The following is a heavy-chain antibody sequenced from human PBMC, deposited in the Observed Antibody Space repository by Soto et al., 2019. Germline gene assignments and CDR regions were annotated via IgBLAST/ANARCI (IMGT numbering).Heavy chain of an antibody. CDR3: ARDPRVVRGVIHYYYCYMDV. V-gene: IGHV4-59*01. Sequence: PSETLSLTCTVSGGSISSYYWSWIRQPPGKGLEWIGYIYYSGSTNYNPSLMSRVTLSVDTSKTHFSLKLSSVTAADTAVYYCARDPRVVRGVIHYYYCYMDVWGKGTTVTVSS. CDR1: GGSISSYY. CDR2: IYYSGST. D-gene: IGHD3-10*01. J-gene: IGHJ6*03.